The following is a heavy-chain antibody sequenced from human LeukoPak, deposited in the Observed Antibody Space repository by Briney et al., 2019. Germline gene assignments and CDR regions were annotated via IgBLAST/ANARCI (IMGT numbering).Heavy chain of an antibody. J-gene: IGHJ4*02. V-gene: IGHV3-23*01. CDR1: GFTFSTYA. CDR2: VLDNGGTT. CDR3: AKQRDRGYYSFDF. D-gene: IGHD3-22*01. Sequence: AGSLTLSCAASGFTFSTYAMSWVRQAPGKGLEWVSAVLDNGGTTYYADSVKGRFTISRDNSKNTLYLQMHSLTADDTALYYCAKQRDRGYYSFDFWGQGTMVSVCS.